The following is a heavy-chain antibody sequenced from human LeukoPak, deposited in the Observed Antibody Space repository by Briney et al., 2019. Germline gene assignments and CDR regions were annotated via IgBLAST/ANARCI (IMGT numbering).Heavy chain of an antibody. CDR2: ISYDGSTK. Sequence: GGSLRLSCAASGFTFSSYAIHWVRQAPGKGPEWVAGISYDGSTKYYADSVKGRFTISRDNSKNTMYLQMNSLRPEDTAVFYCAKAYCTGGSCCGRYYYGMDVWGQGTTVTVSS. D-gene: IGHD2-15*01. CDR3: AKAYCTGGSCCGRYYYGMDV. CDR1: GFTFSSYA. J-gene: IGHJ6*01. V-gene: IGHV3-30*18.